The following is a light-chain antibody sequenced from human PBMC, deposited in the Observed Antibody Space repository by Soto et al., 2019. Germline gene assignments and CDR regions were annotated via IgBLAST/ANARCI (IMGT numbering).Light chain of an antibody. CDR2: DAS. CDR1: QSVSRY. V-gene: IGKV3-11*01. Sequence: EIVLTQSPSTLSLSPGGRATLSCRSSQSVSRYLAWYQQNPRQAPRLLIYDASNRATGIPARFSGSGSGTDFTLTISSLEPADFAVYYCQQRSNWPPITFGQGTRLEIK. J-gene: IGKJ5*01. CDR3: QQRSNWPPIT.